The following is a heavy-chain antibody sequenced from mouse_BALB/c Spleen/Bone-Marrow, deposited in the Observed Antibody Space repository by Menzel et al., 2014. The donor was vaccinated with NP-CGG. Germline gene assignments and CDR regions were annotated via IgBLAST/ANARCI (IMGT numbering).Heavy chain of an antibody. V-gene: IGHV1S81*02. Sequence: QVQLQQSGAELVKPGASVKLSCKASGYTFTSYWMHWVKQRPGQGLEWIGEINPSNGRTNYNEKFKSKATLTADKSSSTAYMQLSSLTSDDSAVYFCARWSTGTTAMDYWGQGTSVTVSS. CDR3: ARWSTGTTAMDY. CDR1: GYTFTSYW. CDR2: INPSNGRT. D-gene: IGHD4-1*02. J-gene: IGHJ4*01.